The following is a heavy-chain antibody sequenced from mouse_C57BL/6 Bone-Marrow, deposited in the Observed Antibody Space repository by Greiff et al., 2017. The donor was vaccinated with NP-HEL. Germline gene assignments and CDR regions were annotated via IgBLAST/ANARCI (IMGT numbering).Heavy chain of an antibody. D-gene: IGHD2-4*01. CDR2: IDPENGDT. J-gene: IGHJ3*01. V-gene: IGHV14-4*01. CDR3: TTFMITTKGLAY. CDR1: GFNIKDDY. Sequence: VQLQQSGAELVRPGASVKLSCTASGFNIKDDYMHWVKQRPEQGLEWIGWIDPENGDTEYASKFQGKATITADTSSNTAYLQLSSLTSEDTAVYYCTTFMITTKGLAYWGQGTLVTVSA.